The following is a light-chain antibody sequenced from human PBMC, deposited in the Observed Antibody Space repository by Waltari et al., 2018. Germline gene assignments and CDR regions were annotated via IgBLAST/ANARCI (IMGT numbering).Light chain of an antibody. Sequence: EIVMTQSPATLSVSPGDRATLSFRASQSISNNLAWYQQKPCQAPRLLIYGVSTRATGIPARFSGNRSGTEFTLTISSLQSEDFAVYYCQQYNNWPPLFTFGPGTKVDMK. J-gene: IGKJ3*01. V-gene: IGKV3D-15*01. CDR1: QSISNN. CDR2: GVS. CDR3: QQYNNWPPLFT.